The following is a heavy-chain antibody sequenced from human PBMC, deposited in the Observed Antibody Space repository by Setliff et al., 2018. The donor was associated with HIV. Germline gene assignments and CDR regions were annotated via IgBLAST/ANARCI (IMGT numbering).Heavy chain of an antibody. CDR1: GGTFSSYA. V-gene: IGHV1-69*04. D-gene: IGHD6-13*01. CDR3: ARGIAAAGLDY. CDR2: IIPILGIP. Sequence: SVKVSCKASGGTFSSYAINWVRQAPGQGLEWMGRIIPILGIPNYAQNFQGRLTISADKSTRTAYLELSSLRSEDTAVYYCARGIAAAGLDYWGQGTLVTVSS. J-gene: IGHJ4*02.